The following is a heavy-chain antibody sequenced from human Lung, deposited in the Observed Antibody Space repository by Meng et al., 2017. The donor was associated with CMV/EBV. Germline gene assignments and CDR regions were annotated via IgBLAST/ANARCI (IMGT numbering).Heavy chain of an antibody. CDR2: IYYSGST. CDR3: ARGPTPTISEGWFDP. J-gene: IGHJ5*02. CDR1: GGSISSSAYY. Sequence: LRLXCTVSGGSISSSAYYWSWIRQHPGKGLEWIGYIYYSGSTYYNPSLKSRVTISVDTSNTQFSLTLSSVTAADTAVYYCARGPTPTISEGWFDPWGQGTXVNVSS. V-gene: IGHV4-31*03. D-gene: IGHD3-3*01.